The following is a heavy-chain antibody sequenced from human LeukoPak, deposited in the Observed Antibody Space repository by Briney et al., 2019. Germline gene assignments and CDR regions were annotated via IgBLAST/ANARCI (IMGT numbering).Heavy chain of an antibody. CDR2: IYYSEST. CDR3: ERRSDAIGYNWFDP. Sequence: PSQTLSLTCTVSGGSIISGVYYCSWIRQHPGKGLEWIGYIYYSESTYYNPSLKSRVTITVDTSKNQFSLQLRSVTAADTAVYYCERRSDAIGYNWFDPWGQGTLVTVSP. CDR1: GGSIISGVYY. J-gene: IGHJ5*02. V-gene: IGHV4-31*03. D-gene: IGHD2-2*02.